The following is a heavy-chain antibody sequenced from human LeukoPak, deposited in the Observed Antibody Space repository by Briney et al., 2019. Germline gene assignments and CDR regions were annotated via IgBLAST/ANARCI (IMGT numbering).Heavy chain of an antibody. CDR3: ARPHNWGLDF. D-gene: IGHD7-27*01. CDR2: INHDGST. CDR1: GGSFSGYY. Sequence: SETLSLTCAVYGGSFSGYYWNWIRQPPGKGLEWIGEINHDGSTNYNPSLKSRVTISMDTSKNQFSLKLSSVTAADTAVYYCARPHNWGLDFWGQGTLVTVSS. J-gene: IGHJ4*02. V-gene: IGHV4-34*01.